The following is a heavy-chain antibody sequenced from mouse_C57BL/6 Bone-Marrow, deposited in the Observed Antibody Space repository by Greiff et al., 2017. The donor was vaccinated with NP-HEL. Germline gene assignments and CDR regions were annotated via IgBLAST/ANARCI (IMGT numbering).Heavy chain of an antibody. CDR2: IDPNSGGT. CDR1: GYTFTSYW. V-gene: IGHV1-72*01. D-gene: IGHD2-2*01. J-gene: IGHJ1*03. Sequence: QVQLQQSGAELVKPGASVKLSCKASGYTFTSYWMHWVKQRPGRGLEWIGMIDPNSGGTKYNEKFKSKATLTVDKPSSTAYMQLSSLTSEDSAVYYCARGLRRRDWYFDVWGTGTTVTVSS. CDR3: ARGLRRRDWYFDV.